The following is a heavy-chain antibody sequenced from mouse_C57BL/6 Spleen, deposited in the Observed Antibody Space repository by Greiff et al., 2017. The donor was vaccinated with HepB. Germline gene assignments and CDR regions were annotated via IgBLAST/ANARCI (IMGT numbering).Heavy chain of an antibody. D-gene: IGHD1-1*01. CDR1: GYTFTSYW. CDR2: IHPNSGST. CDR3: ARGLNYGSSSFAY. Sequence: VQLQQSGAELVKPGASVKLSCKASGYTFTSYWMHWVKQRPGQGLEWIGMIHPNSGSTNYNEKFKSKATLTVDKSSSTAYMQLSSLTSEDSAVYYCARGLNYGSSSFAYWGQGTLVTVSA. J-gene: IGHJ3*01. V-gene: IGHV1-64*01.